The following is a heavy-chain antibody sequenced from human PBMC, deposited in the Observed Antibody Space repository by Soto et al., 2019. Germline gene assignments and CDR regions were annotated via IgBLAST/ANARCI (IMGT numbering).Heavy chain of an antibody. Sequence: GESLKISCAASGFTFSVYPMIWVRQAPGKGLEWVSLISGSAYSTYYADSVKGRFTISRDNAKNTLYLQMNSLRAEDTAVYYCAKDSSSSRYYYYDMDVWGQGTTVTVSS. V-gene: IGHV3-23*01. J-gene: IGHJ6*02. CDR3: AKDSSSSRYYYYDMDV. CDR1: GFTFSVYP. D-gene: IGHD3-22*01. CDR2: ISGSAYST.